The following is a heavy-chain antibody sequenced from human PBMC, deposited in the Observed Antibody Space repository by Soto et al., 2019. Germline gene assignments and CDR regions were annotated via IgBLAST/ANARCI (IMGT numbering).Heavy chain of an antibody. CDR2: ISAYNGNT. D-gene: IGHD3-3*01. CDR3: ARDVHGRYYDFWSGYYRDYYYYYSGMDV. J-gene: IGHJ6*02. CDR1: GYTFTSYG. Sequence: GASVKVSCEASGYTFTSYGISCVRQAPGQGLEWMGWISAYNGNTNYAQKLQGRVTMTTDTSTSTAYMELRSLRSDDTAAYYCARDVHGRYYDFWSGYYRDYYYYYSGMDVWGQGTTVTVSS. V-gene: IGHV1-18*01.